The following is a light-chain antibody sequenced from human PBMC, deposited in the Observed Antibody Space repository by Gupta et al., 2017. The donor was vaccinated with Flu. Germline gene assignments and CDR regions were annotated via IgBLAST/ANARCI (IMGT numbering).Light chain of an antibody. CDR2: KDS. Sequence: SYELTQPSSVSVSPGQTARITCSGDVLAKTYTRWFQQKPGQAPVLVIYKDSERPSGIPERFSGSSSGTTVTLTISGAQVEDEADYYCYSAADNNLEWVFGGGTKLTVL. J-gene: IGLJ3*02. CDR3: YSAADNNLEWV. V-gene: IGLV3-27*01. CDR1: VLAKTY.